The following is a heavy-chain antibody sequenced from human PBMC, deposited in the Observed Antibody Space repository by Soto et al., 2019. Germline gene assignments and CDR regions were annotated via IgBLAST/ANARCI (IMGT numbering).Heavy chain of an antibody. Sequence: PVGSLILSCAASGFTFSSYWMSWVRPAPGKGLEWVAHINWSGSYTNYADSVKGRFTISRDNAKNSLYLQMNSLRVEDTAVYYCARDISGPASGYDWFDPWGQGTLVNVSS. CDR1: GFTFSSYW. D-gene: IGHD5-18*01. J-gene: IGHJ5*02. CDR2: INWSGSYT. CDR3: ARDISGPASGYDWFDP. V-gene: IGHV3-21*05.